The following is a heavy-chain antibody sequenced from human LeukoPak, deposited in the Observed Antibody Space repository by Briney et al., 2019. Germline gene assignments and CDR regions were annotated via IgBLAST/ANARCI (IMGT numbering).Heavy chain of an antibody. CDR1: GFTFSSYS. CDR2: ISFSVNTK. D-gene: IGHD1-26*01. J-gene: IGHJ6*03. Sequence: GSLRLSCAASGFTFSSYSMNWVRQAPGKGLEWVSYISFSVNTKYYGDSVKGRFTISRDNAKNSLYLQMNSLRAEDTAVYYCARVPTVGATYHLDYYYYMDVWGKGTTVTVSS. CDR3: ARVPTVGATYHLDYYYYMDV. V-gene: IGHV3-48*04.